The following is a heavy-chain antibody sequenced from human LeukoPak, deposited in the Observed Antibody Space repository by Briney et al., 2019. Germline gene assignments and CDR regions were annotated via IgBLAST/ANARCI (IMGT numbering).Heavy chain of an antibody. J-gene: IGHJ1*01. D-gene: IGHD3-22*01. Sequence: GGSLRLSCSASGFTFSSYAMHWVRQAPGKGLEYVSAISSNGGSTYYADSVKGRFTISRDNSKNTLYIQMSSLRAEDTAVYYCVTEYYYDSSGYSEYFQHWGQGTLVTVSS. V-gene: IGHV3-64*05. CDR2: ISSNGGST. CDR3: VTEYYYDSSGYSEYFQH. CDR1: GFTFSSYA.